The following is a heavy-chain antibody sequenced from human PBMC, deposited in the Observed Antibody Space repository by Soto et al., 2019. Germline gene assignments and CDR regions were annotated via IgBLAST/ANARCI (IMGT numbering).Heavy chain of an antibody. CDR3: AKDRGPEYCTNGVCDAFDI. V-gene: IGHV3-30*18. D-gene: IGHD2-8*01. Sequence: GGSLRLSCAASGFTFSSYGMHWVRQAPGKGLEWVAVISYDGSNKYYADSVKGRFTISRDNSKNTLYLQMNSLRAEDTAVYYCAKDRGPEYCTNGVCDAFDIWGQGTMVTVSS. J-gene: IGHJ3*02. CDR2: ISYDGSNK. CDR1: GFTFSSYG.